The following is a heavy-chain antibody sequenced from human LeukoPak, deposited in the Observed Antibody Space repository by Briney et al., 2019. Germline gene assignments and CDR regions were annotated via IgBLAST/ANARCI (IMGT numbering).Heavy chain of an antibody. CDR1: GFTFSSYE. CDR2: ISSSGSTI. CDR3: AVYYYDSSGYSVGDY. Sequence: GGSLRLSCAASGFTFSSYEVNWVRQAPGKGLEWVSYISSSGSTIYYADSVKGRFTISRDNAKNSLYLQMNSLRAEDTAVYYCAVYYYDSSGYSVGDYWGQGTLVTVSS. J-gene: IGHJ4*02. V-gene: IGHV3-48*03. D-gene: IGHD3-22*01.